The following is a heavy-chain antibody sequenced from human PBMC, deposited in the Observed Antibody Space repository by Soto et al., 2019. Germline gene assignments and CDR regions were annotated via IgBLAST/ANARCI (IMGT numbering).Heavy chain of an antibody. CDR1: GFSFTRYG. D-gene: IGHD6-6*01. Sequence: PGGSLRLSCAASGFSFTRYGMHWVRQAPGKGLEWVAVISDDGRNLHYGDSVRGRFTISRDNSQSTLYLQMNSLRAEDTAVYYCANPESIAARLDYWGQGTLVTVSS. CDR2: ISDDGRNL. V-gene: IGHV3-30*18. J-gene: IGHJ4*02. CDR3: ANPESIAARLDY.